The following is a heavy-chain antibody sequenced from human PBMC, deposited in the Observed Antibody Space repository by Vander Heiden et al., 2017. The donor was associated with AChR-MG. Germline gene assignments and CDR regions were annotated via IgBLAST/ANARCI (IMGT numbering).Heavy chain of an antibody. V-gene: IGHV3-23*01. D-gene: IGHD3-22*01. CDR3: AKDQPDSSGYYYSPFDY. CDR2: ISGSGTST. CDR1: GFTFHDYA. Sequence: EVVLLQSGGGLVQPGGSLRLPCAASGFTFHDYAMIWVRQAPGKGLEWVKAISGSGTSTNYADSVRGRFTIFRDNSKNTVYLQMNSLRAEDTAVYYCAKDQPDSSGYYYSPFDYWCHGTLVTVSS. J-gene: IGHJ4*01.